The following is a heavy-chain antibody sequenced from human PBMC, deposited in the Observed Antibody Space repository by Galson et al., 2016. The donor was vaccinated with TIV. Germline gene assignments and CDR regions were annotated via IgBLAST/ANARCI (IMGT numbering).Heavy chain of an antibody. CDR3: ARRGVVITY. CDR1: GGSISSDTLY. D-gene: IGHD3-3*01. V-gene: IGHV4-39*01. J-gene: IGHJ4*01. CDR2: IYYSGTT. Sequence: SETLSLTCTISGGSISSDTLYWGWIRQPPGKQLEWVGTIYYSGTTYYNPSLKNRITMSVDTSKNQFSLRLRSVTTADTAIYYCARRGVVITYW.